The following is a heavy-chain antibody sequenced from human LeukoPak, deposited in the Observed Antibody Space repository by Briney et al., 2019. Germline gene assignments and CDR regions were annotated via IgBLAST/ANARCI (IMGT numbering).Heavy chain of an antibody. CDR2: IWYDGSNK. CDR1: GFTFSSYG. V-gene: IGHV3-33*01. Sequence: GGSLRLSCAASGFTFSSYGMHWVRQAPGKGLEWVAVIWYDGSNKYYAGSVKGRFTISRDNSKNTLYLQMNSLRAEDTAVYYCARYTQLVLPFDYWGQGTLVTVSS. J-gene: IGHJ4*02. CDR3: ARYTQLVLPFDY. D-gene: IGHD6-13*01.